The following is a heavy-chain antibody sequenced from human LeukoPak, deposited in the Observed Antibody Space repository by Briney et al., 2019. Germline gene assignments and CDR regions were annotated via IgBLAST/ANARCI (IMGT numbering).Heavy chain of an antibody. CDR3: AKSGSLYDY. V-gene: IGHV3-30*18. CDR2: MSYDGSNK. D-gene: IGHD5-12*01. J-gene: IGHJ4*02. Sequence: GGSLRLSCAASGFTFSSYGMHWVRQAPGKGLEWVAVMSYDGSNKYYADSVKGRFTISRDNSKNTLYLQMNSLRAEDTAVYYCAKSGSLYDYWGQGTLVTVSS. CDR1: GFTFSSYG.